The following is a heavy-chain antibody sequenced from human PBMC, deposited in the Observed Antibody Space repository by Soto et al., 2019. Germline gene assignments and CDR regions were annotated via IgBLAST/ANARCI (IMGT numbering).Heavy chain of an antibody. V-gene: IGHV4-31*03. Sequence: QVQLQESGPGLVKPSQTLSLTCTVSGCSISSGGYYWSWIRQHPGKGLEWIGYIYYSGSTYYNPSLKSRVTISVDTSKNQFSLKLSSVTAADTAVYYCAIYDSSGSRGFQHWGQGTLVTVSS. CDR2: IYYSGST. CDR1: GCSISSGGYY. CDR3: AIYDSSGSRGFQH. D-gene: IGHD3-22*01. J-gene: IGHJ1*01.